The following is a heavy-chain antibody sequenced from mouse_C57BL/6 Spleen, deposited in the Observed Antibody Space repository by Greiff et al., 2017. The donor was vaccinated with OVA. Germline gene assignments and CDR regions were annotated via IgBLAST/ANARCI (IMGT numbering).Heavy chain of an antibody. CDR2: ISSGSSTI. D-gene: IGHD1-1*01. CDR3: ARPRYGSSPGYFDV. CDR1: GFTFSDYG. Sequence: EVKLVESGGGLVKPGGSLKLSCAASGFTFSDYGMHWVRQAPEKGLEWVAYISSGSSTIYYADTVKGRFTISRDNAKNTLFLQMTSLRSEDTAMYYCARPRYGSSPGYFDVWGTGTTVTVSS. J-gene: IGHJ1*03. V-gene: IGHV5-17*01.